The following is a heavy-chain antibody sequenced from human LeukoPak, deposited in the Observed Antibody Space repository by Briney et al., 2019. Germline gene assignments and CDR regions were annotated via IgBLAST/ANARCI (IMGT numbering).Heavy chain of an antibody. Sequence: GSSVKVSCKASGGTFSSYAISWVRQAPGQGLEWMGGIIPIFGTANYAQKFQGRVTITADESTSTAYMELSSLRSEDTAVYYCARDPITGTTGGRYYYYGMDVWGKGTTVTVSS. D-gene: IGHD1-7*01. J-gene: IGHJ6*04. CDR3: ARDPITGTTGGRYYYYGMDV. CDR1: GGTFSSYA. CDR2: IIPIFGTA. V-gene: IGHV1-69*01.